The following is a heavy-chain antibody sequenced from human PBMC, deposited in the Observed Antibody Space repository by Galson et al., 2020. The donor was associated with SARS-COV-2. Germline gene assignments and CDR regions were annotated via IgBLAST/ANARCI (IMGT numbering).Heavy chain of an antibody. CDR3: ARVMYYVSGGYYYVDI. D-gene: IGHD3-22*01. CDR2: TYYRSKRYN. J-gene: IGHJ3*02. CDR1: GDRVSSNSAA. V-gene: IGHV6-1*01. Sequence: SQTLSLTCAIPGDRVSSNSAARNWIRQSPSRGLEWLGRTYYRSKRYNDYAVSVKSRITINPDTSNNQFSLQLNSVTPEDTAVYYCARVMYYVSGGYYYVDIWGHGKMVTVSS.